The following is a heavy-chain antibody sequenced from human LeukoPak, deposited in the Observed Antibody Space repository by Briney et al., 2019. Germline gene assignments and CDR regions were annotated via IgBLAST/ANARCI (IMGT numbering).Heavy chain of an antibody. CDR1: GGSISRSTYY. V-gene: IGHV4-39*07. CDR3: ARDTNSWYRIDDAFDI. D-gene: IGHD6-13*01. J-gene: IGHJ3*02. CDR2: IYYSGST. Sequence: AETLSLTCTVSGGSISRSTYYWGWLRQPPGKGLEWIGSIYYSGSTYYNPSLKSRATISIDTSKNQFSLKLSSVTAADTAVYYCARDTNSWYRIDDAFDIWGQGKVVTVSS.